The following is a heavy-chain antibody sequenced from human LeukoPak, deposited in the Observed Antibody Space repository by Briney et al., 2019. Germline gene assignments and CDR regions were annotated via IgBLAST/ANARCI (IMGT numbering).Heavy chain of an antibody. CDR3: GHIFNSSPYY. CDR1: GFSLSTSVVA. CDR2: IYWNDDK. V-gene: IGHV2-5*01. J-gene: IGHJ4*02. D-gene: IGHD2/OR15-2a*01. Sequence: ESGPTLVNPTQTLTLTCTFSGFSLSTSVVAVAWIRQPPGKALEWLTLIYWNDDKRYSPSLKSRLTITNDASKNQVVLTMTNMDPVDTATYYCGHIFNSSPYYWGQGTLVTVSS.